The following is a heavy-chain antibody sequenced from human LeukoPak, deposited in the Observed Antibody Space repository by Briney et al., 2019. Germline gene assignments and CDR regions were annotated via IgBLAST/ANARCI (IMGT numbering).Heavy chain of an antibody. CDR1: GGSFSGYY. CDR3: AGSHMYCSGGSCQSDY. J-gene: IGHJ4*02. D-gene: IGHD2-15*01. CDR2: INHSGNA. Sequence: SETLSLTCAVYGGSFSGYYWSWLRQPPGKGLEWIGEINHSGNANYNPSLKSRVTISVDTSKNQFSLKLSSVTAADTAVYYCAGSHMYCSGGSCQSDYWGQGTLVTVSS. V-gene: IGHV4-34*01.